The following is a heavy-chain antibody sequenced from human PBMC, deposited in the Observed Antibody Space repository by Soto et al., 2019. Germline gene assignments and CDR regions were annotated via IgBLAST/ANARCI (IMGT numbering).Heavy chain of an antibody. D-gene: IGHD6-6*01. V-gene: IGHV1-2*02. Sequence: QVQLVQSGAEVKKPGASVKVSCKASGYTFTGSYMHWVRQAPGQGLEWMGWVNPNTGGTNYAQKFQGRVTMTRDTSISTAYMELSRLSSDDTAVFYCARGGYSSSSPSDSWGQGTLVTVSS. J-gene: IGHJ4*02. CDR3: ARGGYSSSSPSDS. CDR1: GYTFTGSY. CDR2: VNPNTGGT.